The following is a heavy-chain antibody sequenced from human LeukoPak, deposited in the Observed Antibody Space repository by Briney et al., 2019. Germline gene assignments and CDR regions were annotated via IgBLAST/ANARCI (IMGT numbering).Heavy chain of an antibody. CDR3: AKVGCSNVACLPDRRDLNH. V-gene: IGHV3-23*01. CDR1: GFTFSNYV. J-gene: IGHJ4*02. D-gene: IGHD2-8*01. CDR2: ISGSDGRT. Sequence: PGGSLRLSCAASGFTFSNYVMSWVRQASGKGLEWVSSISGSDGRTDYADSVKGRFTISRDNSRNTVYLQMNSLSAEDTAVYFCAKVGCSNVACLPDRRDLNHWGQGTLVTVSS.